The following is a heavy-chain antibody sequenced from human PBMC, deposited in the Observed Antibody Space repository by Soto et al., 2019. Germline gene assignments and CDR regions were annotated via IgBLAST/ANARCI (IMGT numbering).Heavy chain of an antibody. CDR1: GFTFSNAW. J-gene: IGHJ4*02. V-gene: IGHV3-15*01. CDR3: TSNVPLRYFDWSTPHDGGVGYFDY. Sequence: PGGSLRLSCAASGFTFSNAWMSWVRQAPGKGLEWVGRIKSKTDGGTTDYAAPVKGRFTISRDDSKNTLYLQMNSLKTEDTAVYYCTSNVPLRYFDWSTPHDGGVGYFDYWGQGTLVTVSS. CDR2: IKSKTDGGTT. D-gene: IGHD3-9*01.